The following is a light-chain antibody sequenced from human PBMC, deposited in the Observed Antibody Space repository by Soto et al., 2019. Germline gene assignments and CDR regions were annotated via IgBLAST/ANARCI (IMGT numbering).Light chain of an antibody. J-gene: IGKJ5*01. CDR3: QKYGYSPIH. V-gene: IGKV3-20*01. Sequence: IVLTQSPVTLSFSPGEVATLSCSASQSVSSSHLAWYQHKPGQAPRLLIYAASSRATGSPDRFSGGGSGTDFTLTISRLEPEDFAVYYCQKYGYSPIHFGQGTRLEIK. CDR1: QSVSSSH. CDR2: AAS.